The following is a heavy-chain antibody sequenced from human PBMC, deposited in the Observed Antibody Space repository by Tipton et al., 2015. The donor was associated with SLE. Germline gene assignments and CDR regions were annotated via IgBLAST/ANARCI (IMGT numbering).Heavy chain of an antibody. CDR1: GFTFSDYA. CDR3: ARRAVTNNWYFDL. CDR2: IYVGGDT. V-gene: IGHV3-23*03. Sequence: GSLRLSCAASGFTFSDYAMTWVRQAPGKGLEWVSVIYVGGDTYYGDFVKGRFTISRDNSKNTLYLQLNGLRPEDTALYFCARRAVTNNWYFDLWGRGTLVTVSS. J-gene: IGHJ2*01. D-gene: IGHD4-17*01.